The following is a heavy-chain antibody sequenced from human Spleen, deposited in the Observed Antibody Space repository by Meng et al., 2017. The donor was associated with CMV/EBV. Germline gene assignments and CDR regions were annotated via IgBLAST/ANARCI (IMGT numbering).Heavy chain of an antibody. CDR1: GGSISDYY. CDR3: ARSYDFWNSWFDP. V-gene: IGHV4-59*01. Sequence: SETLSLTCTVSGGSISDYYWSWIRQPPGKGLEWIGYIYYSGSTNYNPSLKSRVTISVDTSKNQFSLKLSSVTAADTAVYYCARSYDFWNSWFDPWGQGTLVTVSS. CDR2: IYYSGST. D-gene: IGHD3-3*01. J-gene: IGHJ5*02.